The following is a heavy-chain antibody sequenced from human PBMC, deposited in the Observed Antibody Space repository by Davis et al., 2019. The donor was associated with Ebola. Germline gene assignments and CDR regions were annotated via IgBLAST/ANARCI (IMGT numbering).Heavy chain of an antibody. CDR1: GDSVSGNNAA. CDR2: TYYYRSKWYI. CDR3: ARGWLRSKFDY. J-gene: IGHJ4*02. Sequence: HPQTLSLTCAISGDSVSGNNAAWNWLRQSPSRGLEWLGRTYYYRSKWYIDYAESVRGRIIINPDTSKNQLSLQVNSVTPEDTAVYYCARGWLRSKFDYWGRGTLVTVSS. V-gene: IGHV6-1*01. D-gene: IGHD5-12*01.